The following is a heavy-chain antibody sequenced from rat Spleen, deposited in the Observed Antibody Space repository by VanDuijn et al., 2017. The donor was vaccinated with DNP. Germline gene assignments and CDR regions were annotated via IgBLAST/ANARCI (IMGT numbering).Heavy chain of an antibody. J-gene: IGHJ2*01. Sequence: EVQLVESGGGLVQPGRSMKLSCAASGFTFSNYDMAWVRQGPKKGLEWVATISYDGSSTYYRDSVKGRFTIFRENAKSTLYLQMDSLRSEDTATYYCASLAAWGQGVMVTVSS. V-gene: IGHV5-7*01. CDR2: ISYDGSST. CDR3: ASLAA. CDR1: GFTFSNYD.